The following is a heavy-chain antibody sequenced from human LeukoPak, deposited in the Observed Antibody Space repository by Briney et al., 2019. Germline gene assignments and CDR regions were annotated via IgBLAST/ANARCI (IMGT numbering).Heavy chain of an antibody. J-gene: IGHJ5*02. CDR3: ARASWNWWFDP. CDR2: IYYSGST. V-gene: IGHV4-30-4*08. D-gene: IGHD1-7*01. CDR1: GGSISSGDYY. Sequence: SETLSLTCTVSGGSISSGDYYWSWIRRPPGKGLEWIGYIYYSGSTYYNPSLKSRVTISVDTSKNQFSLKLSSVTAADTAVYYCARASWNWWFDPWGQGTLVTVSS.